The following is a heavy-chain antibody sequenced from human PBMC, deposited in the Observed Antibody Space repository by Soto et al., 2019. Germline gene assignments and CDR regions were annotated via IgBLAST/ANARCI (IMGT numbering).Heavy chain of an antibody. V-gene: IGHV3-30*18. J-gene: IGHJ6*02. CDR1: GFTFSSYG. CDR2: ISYDGSNK. CDR3: AKVCEGYLAVAGIYYYYGMDV. D-gene: IGHD6-19*01. Sequence: QVQLVESGGGVVQPGRSLRLSCAASGFTFSSYGMHWVRQAPGKGLEWVAVISYDGSNKYYADSVKGRFTISRDNSKNTLYLQMNSLRAEDTAVYYCAKVCEGYLAVAGIYYYYGMDVWGQGTTVTVSS.